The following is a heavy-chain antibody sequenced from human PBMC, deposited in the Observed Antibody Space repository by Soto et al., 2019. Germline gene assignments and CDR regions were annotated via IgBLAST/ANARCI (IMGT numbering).Heavy chain of an antibody. V-gene: IGHV1-18*01. CDR1: GYTFTSYG. D-gene: IGHD3-10*01. CDR3: ARVLGYYGSGSNPRWFDP. CDR2: ISAYNGNT. Sequence: ASVKVSCKASGYTFTSYGISWVRQAPGQGLEWLGWISAYNGNTNYSQKLQGRVTMTTDTSTSTAYMELRSLRSDDTALYYCARVLGYYGSGSNPRWFDPWGQGTLVTVSS. J-gene: IGHJ5*02.